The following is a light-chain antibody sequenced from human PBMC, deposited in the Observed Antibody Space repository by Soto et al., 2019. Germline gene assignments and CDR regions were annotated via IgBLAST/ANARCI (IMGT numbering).Light chain of an antibody. CDR2: DVS. Sequence: QSALTQPASVSGSPGQSITISCTGTSSDVGGYNYVSWYQQHPGKAPKLMIYDVSNRPSGVSNRFSGSKSGNTASLTISGLQAEDEADYYCSSYTCSSTRVVFGGGTKLTV. J-gene: IGLJ2*01. V-gene: IGLV2-14*01. CDR1: SSDVGGYNY. CDR3: SSYTCSSTRVV.